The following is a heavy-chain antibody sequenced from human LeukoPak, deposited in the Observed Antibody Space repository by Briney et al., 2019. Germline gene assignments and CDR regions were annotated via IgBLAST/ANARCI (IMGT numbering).Heavy chain of an antibody. CDR3: AREGVDYDFWSGYYKYYYYYYMDV. CDR1: GGSFSGYY. J-gene: IGHJ6*03. V-gene: IGHV4-59*01. Sequence: SETLSLTCAVYGGSFSGYYWSWIRQPPGKGLEWIGYIYYSGSTNYNPSLKSRVTISVDTSKNQFSLKLSSVTAADTAVYYCAREGVDYDFWSGYYKYYYYYYMDVWGKGTTVTVSS. CDR2: IYYSGST. D-gene: IGHD3-3*01.